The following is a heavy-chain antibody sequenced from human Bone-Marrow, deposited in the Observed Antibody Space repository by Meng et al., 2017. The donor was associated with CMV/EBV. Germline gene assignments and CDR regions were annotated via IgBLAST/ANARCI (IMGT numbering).Heavy chain of an antibody. V-gene: IGHV3-11*04. J-gene: IGHJ4*02. CDR1: GFTFSDYY. D-gene: IGHD3-22*01. CDR2: ISSSGINI. CDR3: ARRYYESEGYYFDY. Sequence: GGSLRLSCAASGFTFSDYYMSWIRQAPGKGLEWVSYISSSGINIYYADSGKGRFTISRDNAKNSLYLQMNSLRAEDTAVYYCARRYYESEGYYFDYWGQGTLVTVSS.